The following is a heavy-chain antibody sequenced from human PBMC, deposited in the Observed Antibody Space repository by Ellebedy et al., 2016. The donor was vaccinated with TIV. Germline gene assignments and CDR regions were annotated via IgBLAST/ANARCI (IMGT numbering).Heavy chain of an antibody. V-gene: IGHV3-53*01. J-gene: IGHJ6*02. D-gene: IGHD2-2*01. Sequence: PGGSLRLSCAASEFTVSSNNMTWVRQAPGKGLEWFSVPEVGGSTHYADSVKGGFTISRDNSKNTLYLQMNSLRAEDTAVYYCVRIMKYQLLGYLGYYYGMDVWGQGTTVTVSS. CDR2: PEVGGST. CDR3: VRIMKYQLLGYLGYYYGMDV. CDR1: EFTVSSNN.